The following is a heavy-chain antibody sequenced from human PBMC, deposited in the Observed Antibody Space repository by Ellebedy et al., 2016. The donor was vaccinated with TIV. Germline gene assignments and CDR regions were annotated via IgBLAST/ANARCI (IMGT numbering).Heavy chain of an antibody. J-gene: IGHJ5*02. V-gene: IGHV4-34*01. CDR3: ASLWLGGGGFDP. CDR1: GGSSSGYY. CDR2: INHSGRT. Sequence: MPSETLSLTCAVYGGSSSGYYLSWIRHPPGTGLDWIGAINHSGRTSYNPSLESRVTIALDTSKNQFFLKLNSGTAADTAVYYCASLWLGGGGFDPWGQGTLVIVSP. D-gene: IGHD3-10*01.